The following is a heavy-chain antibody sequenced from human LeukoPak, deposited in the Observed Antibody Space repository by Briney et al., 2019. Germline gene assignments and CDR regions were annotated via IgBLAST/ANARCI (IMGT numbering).Heavy chain of an antibody. CDR3: ARRPLRYFDWLFFDP. CDR2: IYHSGST. V-gene: IGHV4-38-2*02. J-gene: IGHJ5*02. Sequence: SETLSLTCTVSGYSISSGYYWGWIRQPPGKGLEWIGSIYHSGSTYYNPSLKSRVTISVDTSKNQFSLKLSSVTAADTAVYYCARRPLRYFDWLFFDPWGQGTLVTVSS. D-gene: IGHD3-9*01. CDR1: GYSISSGYY.